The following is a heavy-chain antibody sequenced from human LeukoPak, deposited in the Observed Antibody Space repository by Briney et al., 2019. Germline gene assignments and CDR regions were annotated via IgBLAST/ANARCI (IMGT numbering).Heavy chain of an antibody. D-gene: IGHD3-16*02. CDR3: ARKGVTFGGVITYNWFDP. CDR2: INPNSGGT. CDR1: GYTFTGYY. V-gene: IGHV1-2*06. J-gene: IGHJ5*02. Sequence: GASVKVSCKASGYTFTGYYLHWVRQAPGQGLEWMGRINPNSGGTNYAQKFQGRVTMTRDTSISTAYMELSSLRSDDTAVYYCARKGVTFGGVITYNWFDPWGQGTLVTVSS.